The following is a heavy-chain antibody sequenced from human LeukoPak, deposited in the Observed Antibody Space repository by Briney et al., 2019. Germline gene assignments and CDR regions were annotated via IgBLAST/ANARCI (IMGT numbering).Heavy chain of an antibody. Sequence: GGSLRLSCAASGFTFSSYGMHWVRQAPGKGLEWVAVIWYDGSNKYYADSVKGRFTISRDNSKNTLYLQMNSLRAEDTAVYYCAEDRRNYYDSSGYLFSGAFDIWGQGTMVTVSS. J-gene: IGHJ3*02. V-gene: IGHV3-33*06. CDR1: GFTFSSYG. CDR2: IWYDGSNK. D-gene: IGHD3-22*01. CDR3: AEDRRNYYDSSGYLFSGAFDI.